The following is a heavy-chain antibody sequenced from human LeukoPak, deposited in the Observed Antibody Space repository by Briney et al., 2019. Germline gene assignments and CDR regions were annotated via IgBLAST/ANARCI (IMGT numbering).Heavy chain of an antibody. D-gene: IGHD3-22*01. Sequence: PGGSLRPSCAASGFTLSSYAMSWVRQAPGKGLEWVSAISGSGGSTYYADSVKGRFTISRDNSKNTLYLQMNSLRAEDTAVYYCAKDQYYYDSSGYGDIWGQGTMVTVSS. CDR3: AKDQYYYDSSGYGDI. CDR1: GFTLSSYA. J-gene: IGHJ3*02. V-gene: IGHV3-23*01. CDR2: ISGSGGST.